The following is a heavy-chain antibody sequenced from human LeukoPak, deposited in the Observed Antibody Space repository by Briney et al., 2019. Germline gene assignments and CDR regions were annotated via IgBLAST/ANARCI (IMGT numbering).Heavy chain of an antibody. J-gene: IGHJ4*02. D-gene: IGHD2-15*01. CDR2: ISSSSIYT. CDR3: ARGSPPDY. CDR1: GFIFSDYY. Sequence: PGGSLRLSCAASGFIFSDYYMSWIRQASGKGLEWLSYISSSSIYTSYADSVKGRFTISRDNAKNSLYLQLNSLRAEDTAVYYCARGSPPDYWGQGTLVTVSS. V-gene: IGHV3-11*05.